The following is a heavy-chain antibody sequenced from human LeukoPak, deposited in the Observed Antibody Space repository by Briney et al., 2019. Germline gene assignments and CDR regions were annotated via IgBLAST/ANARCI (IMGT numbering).Heavy chain of an antibody. J-gene: IGHJ4*02. CDR2: FDPEDGET. CDR1: GYTLTELS. CDR3: ATAVGVVVPAAMSPVFDY. D-gene: IGHD2-2*01. Sequence: ASVKVSCKVSGYTLTELSMHWVRQAPGKGLEWMGGFDPEDGETIYAQKFQGRVTMTEDTSTDTAYMELSSLRSEDTAVYYCATAVGVVVPAAMSPVFDYWGQRTLVTVSS. V-gene: IGHV1-24*01.